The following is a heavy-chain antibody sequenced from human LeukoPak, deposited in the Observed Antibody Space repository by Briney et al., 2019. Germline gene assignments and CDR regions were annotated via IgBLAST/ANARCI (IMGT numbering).Heavy chain of an antibody. V-gene: IGHV3-15*01. CDR1: GFTFTNAW. J-gene: IGHJ4*02. CDR3: TTDLYCGSTSCYCY. CDR2: IKSETDGGTT. D-gene: IGHD2-2*01. Sequence: GGSLRLSCAASGFTFTNAWMSWVRQAPGKGLEWVGRIKSETDGGTTDYAAPVKGRFTISRDDSKNTLYLQMNSLKTGDTAVYYCTTDLYCGSTSCYCYWGQGTLVTVS.